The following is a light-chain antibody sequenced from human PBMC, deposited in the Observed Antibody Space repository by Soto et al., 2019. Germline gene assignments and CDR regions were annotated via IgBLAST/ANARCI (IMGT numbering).Light chain of an antibody. Sequence: QSALTQPASVSGSPGQSITISCTGTSSDVGDYDYVSWYQQHPGEVPKLMIFDVSDRPSGVSNRFSGSKSGNTASLTISGLQAEDEADYYCSSFTTSTSYVFGTGTKDTVL. J-gene: IGLJ1*01. V-gene: IGLV2-14*03. CDR1: SSDVGDYDY. CDR2: DVS. CDR3: SSFTTSTSYV.